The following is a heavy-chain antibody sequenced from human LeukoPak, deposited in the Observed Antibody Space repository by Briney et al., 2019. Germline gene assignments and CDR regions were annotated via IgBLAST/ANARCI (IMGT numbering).Heavy chain of an antibody. J-gene: IGHJ4*02. D-gene: IGHD5-12*01. CDR1: GGSISSSSYY. CDR3: ARGRSEYSGYDLPDY. V-gene: IGHV4-39*01. CDR2: IYYSGST. Sequence: SETLSLTCTVSGGSISSSSYYWGWIRQPPGKGLEWIGSIYYSGSTYYNPSLKSRVTISADTSKNQFSLKLSSVTAADTAVYYCARGRSEYSGYDLPDYWGQGTLVTASS.